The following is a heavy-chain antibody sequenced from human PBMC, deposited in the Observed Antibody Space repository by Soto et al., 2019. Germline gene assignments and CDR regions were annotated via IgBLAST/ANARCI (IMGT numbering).Heavy chain of an antibody. J-gene: IGHJ4*02. CDR3: TTVLCWGPLRDY. Sequence: GGSLRLSCAASGFIFKNAWMSWVLQAPGKWLEWLGRIKSKTAGDNADSGVPVKGRFTISRDHSKSTMYLEMNSMKTEDTALYWCTTVLCWGPLRDYWGQGTQVTVYS. D-gene: IGHD2-21*01. V-gene: IGHV3-15*01. CDR2: IKSKTAGDNA. CDR1: GFIFKNAW.